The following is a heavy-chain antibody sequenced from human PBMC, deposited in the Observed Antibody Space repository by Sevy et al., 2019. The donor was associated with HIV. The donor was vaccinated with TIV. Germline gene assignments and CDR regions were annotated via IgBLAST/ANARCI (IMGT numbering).Heavy chain of an antibody. J-gene: IGHJ5*02. D-gene: IGHD6-13*01. CDR1: GGSISSASYY. V-gene: IGHV4-61*02. CDR2: FYTSGST. CDR3: AREGSSWAGWFDP. Sequence: SETLSLTCTVSGGSISSASYYWSWIRQPAGKGLEWIGRFYTSGSTNYNPSLKSRVTISVDTSNNQFSLKLSSVTAADTAVYYCAREGSSWAGWFDPWGQGTLVTVSS.